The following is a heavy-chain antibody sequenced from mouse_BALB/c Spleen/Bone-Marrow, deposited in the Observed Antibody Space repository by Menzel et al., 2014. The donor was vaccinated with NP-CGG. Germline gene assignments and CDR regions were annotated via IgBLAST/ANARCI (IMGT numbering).Heavy chain of an antibody. CDR2: INPYNGDT. J-gene: IGHJ4*01. CDR3: AREGYYYGSSYGNAMDY. D-gene: IGHD1-1*01. CDR1: GYSFTGYF. V-gene: IGHV1-20*02. Sequence: EVKLQESGPELVKPGASVKISCKASGYSFTGYFMNRVMQSHGKSLEWIGRINPYNGDTFYNQKFKGKATLTVDKSSSTAHMELRSLASEDSAVYYCAREGYYYGSSYGNAMDYWGQGTSVTVSS.